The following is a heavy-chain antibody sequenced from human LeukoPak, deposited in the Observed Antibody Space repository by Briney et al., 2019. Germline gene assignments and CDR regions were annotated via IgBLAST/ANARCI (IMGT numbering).Heavy chain of an antibody. CDR3: TTDFSLPIAAPNF. CDR2: IKSKTDGGTT. D-gene: IGHD6-6*01. CDR1: GFTFSDNY. V-gene: IGHV3-15*01. J-gene: IGHJ4*02. Sequence: PGGSLRLSCAASGFTFSDNYMTWVRQAPGKGLEWVGRIKSKTDGGTTDYAAPVKGRLTISRDDSKNTLYLQMNSLKTEDTAVYYCTTDFSLPIAAPNFWGQGTLVTVSS.